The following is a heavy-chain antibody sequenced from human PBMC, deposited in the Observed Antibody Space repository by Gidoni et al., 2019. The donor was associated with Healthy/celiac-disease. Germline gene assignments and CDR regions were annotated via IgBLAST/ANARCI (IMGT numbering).Heavy chain of an antibody. CDR1: GFPVSSNY. CDR2: ISSVVST. V-gene: IGHV3-66*02. Sequence: EVPLVESGGGWVQPGGSLRLSCAAYGFPVSSNYMSWFSQAPGKGLGWVSVISSVVSTYDADSVKVRFTISRDNSKNTLYLQMNSLLADDTAVYYCASESRCDYGPLHFDYRGQGTLVTVSS. J-gene: IGHJ4*02. D-gene: IGHD4-17*01. CDR3: ASESRCDYGPLHFDY.